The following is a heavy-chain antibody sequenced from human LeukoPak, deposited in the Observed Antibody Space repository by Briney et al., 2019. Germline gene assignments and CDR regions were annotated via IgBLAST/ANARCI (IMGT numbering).Heavy chain of an antibody. J-gene: IGHJ2*01. V-gene: IGHV3-73*01. CDR3: ARDPYGDYGWYFDL. CDR1: GFTFSGSA. Sequence: GGSLRLSCAASGFTFSGSAMHWVRQASGKGLEWVGRIRSKANSYATAYAASVKGRFTISRDDSKNTAYLQMNSLKTEDTAVYYCARDPYGDYGWYFDLWGRGTLVTVSS. D-gene: IGHD4-17*01. CDR2: IRSKANSYAT.